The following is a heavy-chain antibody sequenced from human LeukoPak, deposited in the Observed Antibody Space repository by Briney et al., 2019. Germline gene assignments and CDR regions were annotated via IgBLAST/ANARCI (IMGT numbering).Heavy chain of an antibody. CDR2: INPNSGGT. D-gene: IGHD3-22*01. CDR3: ARELGYDSSGPDY. CDR1: GYTFTGYY. V-gene: IGHV1-2*02. J-gene: IGHJ4*02. Sequence: ASVKVSCKASGYTFTGYYMHWVRQAPGQGLEWMGWINPNSGGTNYAQKLQGRVTMTTDTSTSTAYMELRSLRSDDTAVYYCARELGYDSSGPDYWGQGTLVTVSS.